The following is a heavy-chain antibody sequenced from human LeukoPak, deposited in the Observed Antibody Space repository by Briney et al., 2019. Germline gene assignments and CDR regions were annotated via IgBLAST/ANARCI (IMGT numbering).Heavy chain of an antibody. CDR2: ISSSGSTI. CDR3: ARGRGIVAVITTSSGYFQH. V-gene: IGHV3-48*03. D-gene: IGHD3-22*01. Sequence: GGSLRLSCAASGFTFSSYEMNWVRQAPGKGLEWVSYISSSGSTIYYADSVKGRFTISRDNAKNSLYLQMNSLRAEGTAVYYCARGRGIVAVITTSSGYFQHWGQGTLVTVSS. CDR1: GFTFSSYE. J-gene: IGHJ1*01.